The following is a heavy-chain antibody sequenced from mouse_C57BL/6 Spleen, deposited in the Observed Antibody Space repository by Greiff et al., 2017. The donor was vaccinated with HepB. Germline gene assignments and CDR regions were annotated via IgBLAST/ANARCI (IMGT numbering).Heavy chain of an antibody. CDR3: ERSRDYGSSSWFAY. V-gene: IGHV1-64*01. Sequence: VQLQQPGAELVKPGASVKLSCKASGYTFTSYWMHWVKQRPGQGLEWIGMIHPNSGSTNYNEKFKSKATLTVDKSSSTAYMQLSSLTSEDSAVYYCERSRDYGSSSWFAYWGQGTLVTVSA. CDR1: GYTFTSYW. J-gene: IGHJ3*01. D-gene: IGHD1-1*01. CDR2: IHPNSGST.